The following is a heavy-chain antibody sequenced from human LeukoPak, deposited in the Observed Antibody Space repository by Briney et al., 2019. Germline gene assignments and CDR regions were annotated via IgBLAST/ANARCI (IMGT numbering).Heavy chain of an antibody. V-gene: IGHV3-7*01. CDR1: GFTFSRYW. J-gene: IGHJ6*03. D-gene: IGHD4-17*01. CDR3: AREVDDYGDYEDYYYYMDV. Sequence: GGSLRLSCAASGFTFSRYWMSWVRQAPGKGLEWLANIKQDGSEKYYVDSVKGRFTIFRDNAKNSLYLQMNSLRAEDTAVYYCAREVDDYGDYEDYYYYMDVWGKGTTVTISS. CDR2: IKQDGSEK.